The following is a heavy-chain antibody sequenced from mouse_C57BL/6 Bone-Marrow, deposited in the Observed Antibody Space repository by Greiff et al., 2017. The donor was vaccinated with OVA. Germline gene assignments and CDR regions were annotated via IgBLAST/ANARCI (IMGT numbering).Heavy chain of an antibody. J-gene: IGHJ3*01. CDR3: ARNSNYGAWFAY. D-gene: IGHD2-5*01. Sequence: QVQLQQSGAELARPGASVKLSCKASGYTFTSYGISWVKQRTGQGLEWIGEIYPRSGNTYYNEKFKGKATLTADKSSSTAYMELRSLPSEDSAVYFCARNSNYGAWFAYWGQGTLVTVSA. CDR1: GYTFTSYG. CDR2: IYPRSGNT. V-gene: IGHV1-81*01.